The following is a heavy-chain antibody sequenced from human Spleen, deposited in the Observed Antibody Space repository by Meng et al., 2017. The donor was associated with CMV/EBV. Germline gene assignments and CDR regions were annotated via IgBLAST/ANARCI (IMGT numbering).Heavy chain of an antibody. CDR2: ISGSGGST. CDR1: GFTFSSYA. D-gene: IGHD3-22*01. CDR3: AKRLGSSSGSDY. Sequence: GESLKISCAASGFTFSSYAMSWVRQAPGKGLEWVSAISGSGGSTYYADSVKGRFTISRDNSKNTLYLQLNSLRAEDTAVYYCAKRLGSSSGSDYWGQGTLVTVSS. V-gene: IGHV3-23*01. J-gene: IGHJ4*02.